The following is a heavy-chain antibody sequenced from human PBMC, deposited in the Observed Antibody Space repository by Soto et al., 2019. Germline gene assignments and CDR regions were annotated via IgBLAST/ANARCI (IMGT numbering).Heavy chain of an antibody. D-gene: IGHD3-3*01. V-gene: IGHV3-21*01. CDR3: ARVMLLRFLEWLSDNHSYYYYYGMDV. CDR1: GFTFSSYA. Sequence: GGSLRLSCAASGFTFSSYAMSWVRQAPGKGLEWVSSISGSSSYIYYADSVKGRFTISRDNAKNSLYLQMNSLRAEDTAVYYCARVMLLRFLEWLSDNHSYYYYYGMDVWGQGTTVTVSS. CDR2: ISGSSSYI. J-gene: IGHJ6*02.